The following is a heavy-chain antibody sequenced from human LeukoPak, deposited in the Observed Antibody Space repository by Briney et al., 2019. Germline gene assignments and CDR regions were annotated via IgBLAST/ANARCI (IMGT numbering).Heavy chain of an antibody. J-gene: IGHJ4*02. Sequence: GGSLRLSCAASGFTFSSYAMSWVRQAPGKGLEWVSAISGSGGRTYYADSVKGRFTISRDNSKNTLYLQMNSLRAEDTAVYYCATELGGITIFGVVTLFDYWGQGTLVTVSS. CDR3: ATELGGITIFGVVTLFDY. D-gene: IGHD3-3*01. CDR2: ISGSGGRT. CDR1: GFTFSSYA. V-gene: IGHV3-23*01.